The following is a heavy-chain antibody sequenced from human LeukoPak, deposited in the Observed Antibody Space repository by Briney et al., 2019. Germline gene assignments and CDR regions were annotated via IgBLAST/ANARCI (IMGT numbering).Heavy chain of an antibody. V-gene: IGHV4-39*01. CDR2: IYYSGDT. J-gene: IGHJ4*02. CDR1: GGSISSSNFY. Sequence: SETLSLACTVSGGSISSSNFYTVWIRQPPGKGLEWIGSIYYSGDTYYNPSLKSRVIISVDTSKNQFSLKLSSVTAADTAVYYCASRSSWYGGAWFDYWGQGTLVTVSS. D-gene: IGHD6-13*01. CDR3: ASRSSWYGGAWFDY.